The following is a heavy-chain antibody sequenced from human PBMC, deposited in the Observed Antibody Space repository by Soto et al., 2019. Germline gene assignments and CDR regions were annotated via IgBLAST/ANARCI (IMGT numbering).Heavy chain of an antibody. CDR2: VHAGGST. CDR3: VRGFVEAAMAFDY. J-gene: IGHJ4*02. CDR1: GGSINNGVYF. D-gene: IGHD5-18*01. Sequence: QVQLQESGPGRVQPSQTLSLTCSVSGGSINNGVYFWSWIRQHPGKGLEWIGYVHAGGSTYYNPSLKGRVAMSIDTSKNQFYLNLKSVTAADTAVFFCVRGFVEAAMAFDYWGPGTLITVSS. V-gene: IGHV4-31*03.